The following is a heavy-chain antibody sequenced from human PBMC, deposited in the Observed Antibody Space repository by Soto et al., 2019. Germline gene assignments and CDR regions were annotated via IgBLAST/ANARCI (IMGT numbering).Heavy chain of an antibody. J-gene: IGHJ6*02. D-gene: IGHD1-26*01. Sequence: PGGSLRLSCAASGFTFNNYGMHWVRQAPGKGLEWVAVIWNDGNGYYYANSVKGRFTISRDNSKNTLYLQMSSLTAEDTAVYYCERREMSPHTGGAGSASCGMDVWGQGTTVTVSS. V-gene: IGHV3-33*01. CDR1: GFTFNNYG. CDR2: IWNDGNGY. CDR3: ERREMSPHTGGAGSASCGMDV.